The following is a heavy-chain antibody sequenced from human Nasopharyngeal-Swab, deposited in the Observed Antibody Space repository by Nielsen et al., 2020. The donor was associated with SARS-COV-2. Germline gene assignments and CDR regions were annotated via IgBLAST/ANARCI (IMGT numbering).Heavy chain of an antibody. CDR3: ATRDDYYESSGLGD. CDR1: GFTFSTYA. CDR2: ISGSGGST. J-gene: IGHJ4*02. Sequence: GESLKISCAASGFTFSTYAMYWVRQPPGKGLEWVSLISGSGGSTYYADSVKDRFIISRDNSKNTLYLQMNSLRAEDTAVYYCATRDDYYESSGLGDWGQGTLVTVSS. V-gene: IGHV3-23*01. D-gene: IGHD3-22*01.